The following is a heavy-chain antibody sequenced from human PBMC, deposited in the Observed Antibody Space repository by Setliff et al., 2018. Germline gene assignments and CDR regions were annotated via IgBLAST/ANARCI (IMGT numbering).Heavy chain of an antibody. D-gene: IGHD6-13*01. Sequence: SETLSLTCTVSGGSISSYYWSWIRQPPGKGLEWIGYIYTSGSTNYNPSLKSRVTISVDTSKNQFSLKLSSVTAADTAVYYCARDPASPAASGGWFDPWGQGTLVTVSS. V-gene: IGHV4-4*08. CDR2: IYTSGST. J-gene: IGHJ5*02. CDR3: ARDPASPAASGGWFDP. CDR1: GGSISSYY.